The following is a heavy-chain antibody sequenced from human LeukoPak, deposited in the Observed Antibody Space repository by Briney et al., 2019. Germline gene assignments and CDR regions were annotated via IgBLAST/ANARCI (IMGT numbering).Heavy chain of an antibody. V-gene: IGHV1-8*02. D-gene: IGHD5-12*01. CDR2: MDPNSGNA. CDR1: GGTFSSYA. CDR3: ARGPSGYDNYFFDY. J-gene: IGHJ4*02. Sequence: GASVKVSCKASGGTFSSYAISWVRQATGQGLEWMGWMDPNSGNAGYAQKFRGRVTMTRDSSISTAYMELSSLRSEDTAVYYCARGPSGYDNYFFDYWGQGTLVTVSS.